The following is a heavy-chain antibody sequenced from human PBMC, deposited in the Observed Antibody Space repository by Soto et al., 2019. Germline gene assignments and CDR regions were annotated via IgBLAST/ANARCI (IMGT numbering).Heavy chain of an antibody. Sequence: QVQLQQWGAGLLKPSETLSLTCAVYGGSFSGYYWSWIRQPPGKGLEWFGEINHSGSTNYNPSLKSRVTISVDTSKNQFSLKLSSVTAADTAVYYCARGIAAAGTNFDYWGQGTLVTVSS. D-gene: IGHD6-13*01. J-gene: IGHJ4*02. CDR3: ARGIAAAGTNFDY. CDR1: GGSFSGYY. V-gene: IGHV4-34*01. CDR2: INHSGST.